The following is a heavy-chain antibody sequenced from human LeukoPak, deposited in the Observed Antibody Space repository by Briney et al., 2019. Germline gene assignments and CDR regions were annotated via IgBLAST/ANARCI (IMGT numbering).Heavy chain of an antibody. D-gene: IGHD3-16*02. V-gene: IGHV3-48*04. CDR1: GFTFSSYS. CDR2: ISSSSSTI. Sequence: GGSLRLSCAASGFTFSSYSMNWVRQAPGKGLEWVSYISSSSSTIYYADSVKGRFTISRDNAKNSLYLQMNSLRAEDTAVYYCARSYDYVWGSYRVDYWGQGTLVTVSS. CDR3: ARSYDYVWGSYRVDY. J-gene: IGHJ4*02.